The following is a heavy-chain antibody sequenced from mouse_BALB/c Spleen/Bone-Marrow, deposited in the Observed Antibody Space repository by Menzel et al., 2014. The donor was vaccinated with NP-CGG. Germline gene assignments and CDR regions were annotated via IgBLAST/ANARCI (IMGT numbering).Heavy chain of an antibody. J-gene: IGHJ1*01. CDR2: INPGSGGT. Sequence: QVQLQQSGAELVRPGTSVKVSCKASGYAFTDYLIEWVKQRPGQGLEWIGVINPGSGGTHYNEKFKGKATLTADKSSSTAYMQLSSLTSDGSAVYFCARWLGPGWYFDVWGAGTTATVSS. V-gene: IGHV1-54*01. CDR3: ARWLGPGWYFDV. D-gene: IGHD4-1*01. CDR1: GYAFTDYL.